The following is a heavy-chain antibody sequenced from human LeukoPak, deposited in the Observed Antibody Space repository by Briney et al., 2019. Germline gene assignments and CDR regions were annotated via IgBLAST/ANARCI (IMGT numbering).Heavy chain of an antibody. V-gene: IGHV3-53*01. Sequence: GGSLRLSCAASGFTFSSYAMSWVRQAPGKGLEWVSVIYSGGSTYYADSVKGRFTISRDNSKNTLYLQMNSLRAEDTAVYYCARIHSGMSMDVWGQETTVTVSS. CDR1: GFTFSSYA. CDR3: ARIHSGMSMDV. J-gene: IGHJ6*02. CDR2: IYSGGST. D-gene: IGHD3-10*01.